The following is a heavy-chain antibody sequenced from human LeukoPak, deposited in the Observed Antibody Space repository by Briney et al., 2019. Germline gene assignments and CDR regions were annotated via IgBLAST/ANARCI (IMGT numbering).Heavy chain of an antibody. V-gene: IGHV3-74*01. J-gene: IGHJ4*02. Sequence: GGSLRLSCAASGFTFSSYWMHWVRQAPGKGLVWVSRINSDGSSTSYADSVKGRLTISRDNAKNTLYLQMNSLKTEDTAMYYCTVRSSIWGQGTLVTVSS. CDR2: INSDGSST. CDR1: GFTFSSYW. CDR3: TVRSSI. D-gene: IGHD6-13*01.